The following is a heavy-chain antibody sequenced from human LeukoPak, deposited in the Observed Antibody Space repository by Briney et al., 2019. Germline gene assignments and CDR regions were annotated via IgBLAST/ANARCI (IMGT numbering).Heavy chain of an antibody. J-gene: IGHJ4*02. CDR3: ARIWFREKGFDY. CDR1: GHTFTSYG. CDR2: INPNSGGT. Sequence: ASVKVSCKASGHTFTSYGISWVRQAPGQGLEWMGWINPNSGGTNYAQKFQGRVTMTRDTSISTAYMELSRLRSDDTAVYYCARIWFREKGFDYWGQGTLVTVSS. D-gene: IGHD3-10*01. V-gene: IGHV1-2*02.